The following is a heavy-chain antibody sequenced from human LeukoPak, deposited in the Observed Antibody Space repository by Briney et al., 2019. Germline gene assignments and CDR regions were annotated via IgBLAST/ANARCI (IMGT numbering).Heavy chain of an antibody. Sequence: PGGSLRLSCAASGFTFSSYGMHWVRQAPGKGLEWVSGISWNSGSIGYADSVKGRFTISRDNAKNSLYLQMNSLRAEDTALYYCAKDMTPLIAAAGSGSNTLDYWGQGTLVTVSS. V-gene: IGHV3-9*01. CDR3: AKDMTPLIAAAGSGSNTLDY. CDR2: ISWNSGSI. CDR1: GFTFSSYG. J-gene: IGHJ4*02. D-gene: IGHD6-13*01.